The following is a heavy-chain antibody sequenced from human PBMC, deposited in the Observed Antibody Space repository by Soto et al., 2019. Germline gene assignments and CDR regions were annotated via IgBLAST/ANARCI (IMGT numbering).Heavy chain of an antibody. CDR2: ISSDGNHK. V-gene: IGHV3-30-3*01. CDR1: GFTVSAYT. Sequence: QVQLVESGGGVVQPGRSLRLSCAASGFTVSAYTMHWVRQAPGKGLEWVAVISSDGNHKYYTDSVKGRFTISRDTSTNTLYLQKNSLKAEDNGVKYCARWEQPLFDYWGQGNLGTVSS. J-gene: IGHJ4*02. CDR3: ARWEQPLFDY. D-gene: IGHD1-1*01.